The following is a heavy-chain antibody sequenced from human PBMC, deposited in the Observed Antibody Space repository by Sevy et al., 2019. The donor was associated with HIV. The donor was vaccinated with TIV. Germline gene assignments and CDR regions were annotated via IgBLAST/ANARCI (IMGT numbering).Heavy chain of an antibody. CDR1: GFTVSSNY. V-gene: IGHV3-53*01. J-gene: IGHJ6*03. D-gene: IGHD3-22*01. CDR3: ARYYYDSSGQVDTYYYYYMDV. CDR2: IYSGGST. Sequence: GGSLRLSCAASGFTVSSNYMSWVRQAPGKGLEWVSVIYSGGSTYYADSVKGRFTISRDNSKNTLYLQMNSLRAEDTAVYYCARYYYDSSGQVDTYYYYYMDVWGKGTTVTVSS.